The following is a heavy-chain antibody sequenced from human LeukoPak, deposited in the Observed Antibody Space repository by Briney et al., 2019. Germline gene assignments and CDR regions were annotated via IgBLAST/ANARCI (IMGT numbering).Heavy chain of an antibody. Sequence: SVKVSCKASGGTFSNDAISWVRQAPGQGLEWVGAFIPIFGTANYAQNLQDRVTITTDELTSTAYMELSSLRYEDTAVYYCARGPPPPYYYMDVWGKGTTVTVSS. V-gene: IGHV1-69*05. J-gene: IGHJ6*03. CDR3: ARGPPPPYYYMDV. CDR1: GGTFSNDA. CDR2: FIPIFGTA.